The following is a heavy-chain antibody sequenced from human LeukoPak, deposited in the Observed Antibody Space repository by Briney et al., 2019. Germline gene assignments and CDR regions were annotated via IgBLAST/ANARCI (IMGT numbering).Heavy chain of an antibody. V-gene: IGHV3-64D*09. CDR2: ISDSGGST. Sequence: GGSLRLSCSASGFPFSSYAMHWVRQAPGKGLEYVSAISDSGGSTYYADSVKGRFTISRDNSKNTLYLQMSSLRAEDTAVYFCVREYSFGPYGMDVWGQGTTVTVSS. CDR3: VREYSFGPYGMDV. J-gene: IGHJ6*02. CDR1: GFPFSSYA. D-gene: IGHD2-15*01.